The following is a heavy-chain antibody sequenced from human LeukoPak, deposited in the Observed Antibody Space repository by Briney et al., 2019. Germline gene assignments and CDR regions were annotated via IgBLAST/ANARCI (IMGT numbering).Heavy chain of an antibody. CDR2: ISAYNGNT. D-gene: IGHD4-17*01. J-gene: IGHJ4*02. CDR3: ARVRIYGDYEGY. V-gene: IGHV1-18*01. CDR1: GYTFTSYG. Sequence: ASVKVSCKASGYTFTSYGISWVRQAPGQGLEWMGWISAYNGNTNYAQKLQGRVTMTTDTSTSTAYMELRGLRSDDTAVYYCARVRIYGDYEGYWGQGTLVTVSS.